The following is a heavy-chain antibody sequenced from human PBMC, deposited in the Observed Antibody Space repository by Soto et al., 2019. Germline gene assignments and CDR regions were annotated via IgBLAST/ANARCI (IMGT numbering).Heavy chain of an antibody. Sequence: GESLKISCKGSGYSFTSYWIGWVRQMPGKGLEWMGRIDPSDSYTNYSPSFQGHVTISADKSISTAYLQWSSLKASDTAMYYCARYTPEYSSSWRYYYYYGMDVWGQGTTVTVSS. J-gene: IGHJ6*02. CDR3: ARYTPEYSSSWRYYYYYGMDV. CDR2: IDPSDSYT. V-gene: IGHV5-10-1*01. CDR1: GYSFTSYW. D-gene: IGHD6-13*01.